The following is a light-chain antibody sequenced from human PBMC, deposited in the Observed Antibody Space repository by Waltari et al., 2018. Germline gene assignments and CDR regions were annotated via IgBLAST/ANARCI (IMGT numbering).Light chain of an antibody. CDR2: GAS. V-gene: IGKV3-20*01. CDR1: QSVSSNY. J-gene: IGKJ2*01. CDR3: QQHGNSRYT. Sequence: IVLTQSPGTLSLSPGERATLSCRASQSVSSNYLAWYQQKPGQAPRLLIYGASSRTIGIPDRFSGSGSGTDFNLTISRLEPEDFAVYYCQQHGNSRYTFGQGTKLEIQ.